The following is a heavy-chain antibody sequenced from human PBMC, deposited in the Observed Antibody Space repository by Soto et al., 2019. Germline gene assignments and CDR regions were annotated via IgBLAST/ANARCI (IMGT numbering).Heavy chain of an antibody. V-gene: IGHV3-23*01. D-gene: IGHD6-19*01. J-gene: IGHJ5*01. CDR1: GFTFSSYA. CDR2: ISGSGGST. Sequence: PGGSLRLSCASSGFTFSSYAMSWVRQAPGKGLEWVSAISGSGGSTYYADSVKGRFTISRDNSKNTLYLQMNSLRAEDTAVYYYAKDWGSSGWPNWFDPWGQGTLVTVSS. CDR3: AKDWGSSGWPNWFDP.